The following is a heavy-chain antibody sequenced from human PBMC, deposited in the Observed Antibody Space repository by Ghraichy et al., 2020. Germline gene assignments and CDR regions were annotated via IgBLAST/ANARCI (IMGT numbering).Heavy chain of an antibody. V-gene: IGHV4-59*01. CDR2: IDYSGNT. CDR1: SGSISSSH. Sequence: SETLSLTCTVSSGSISSSHWSWIRQPPGKGLEWIGYIDYSGNTIYNPSLKSRVSISIDTSKNQFSLKLSSVTAADTALYYCARVRGTYSGSLDFDYWGRGTLVTVSS. CDR3: ARVRGTYSGSLDFDY. J-gene: IGHJ4*02. D-gene: IGHD1-26*01.